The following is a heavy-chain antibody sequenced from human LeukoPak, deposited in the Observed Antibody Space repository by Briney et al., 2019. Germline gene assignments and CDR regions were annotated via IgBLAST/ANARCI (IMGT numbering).Heavy chain of an antibody. D-gene: IGHD5-24*01. Sequence: SETLSLTCAVYGGSFSGYYWSWIRQPPGKGLEWIGEINHSGSTHYNPSLKSRVTMSIDTSKNQFSLKLSSVTAADTAVFYCARLEMSTHYFDYWGQGTLVTVSS. CDR2: INHSGST. V-gene: IGHV4-34*01. CDR1: GGSFSGYY. J-gene: IGHJ4*02. CDR3: ARLEMSTHYFDY.